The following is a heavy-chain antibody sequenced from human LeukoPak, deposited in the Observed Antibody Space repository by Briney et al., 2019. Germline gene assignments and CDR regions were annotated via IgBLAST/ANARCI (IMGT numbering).Heavy chain of an antibody. V-gene: IGHV3-33*01. D-gene: IGHD5-18*01. CDR1: GFTFSSYG. J-gene: IGHJ6*03. Sequence: GRSLRPSCAASGFTFSSYGMHWVRQAPGKGLEWVAVIWYDGSNKYYADSVKGRFTISRDNSKNTLYLQMNSLRAEDTAVYYCARENVDTAMVNPDYYYYYYMDVWGKGTTVTVSS. CDR3: ARENVDTAMVNPDYYYYYYMDV. CDR2: IWYDGSNK.